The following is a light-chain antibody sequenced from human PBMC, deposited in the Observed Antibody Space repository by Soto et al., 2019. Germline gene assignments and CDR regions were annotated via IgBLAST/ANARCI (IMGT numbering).Light chain of an antibody. CDR2: GND. CDR3: QSYDSSLSRFV. J-gene: IGLJ1*01. V-gene: IGLV1-40*01. CDR1: SSNIGAGYD. Sequence: QSVLTQSPSVSGAPGQRVTISCTGNSSNIGAGYDVHWYKQLPGTAPKVLIYGNDNRPLGVPDRFSGSKSGTSGSLVISGLQAEDEADYYCQSYDSSLSRFVFGRGTKVTV.